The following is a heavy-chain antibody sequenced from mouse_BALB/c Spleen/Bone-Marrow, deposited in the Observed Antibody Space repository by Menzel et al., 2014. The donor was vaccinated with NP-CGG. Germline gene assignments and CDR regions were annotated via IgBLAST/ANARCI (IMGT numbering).Heavy chain of an antibody. D-gene: IGHD2-3*01. Sequence: EVKLMESGGGLVQPGGSLKLSCAASGFDFSRYWMSWVRQAPGKGLEWIGEINPYSSTINYTPSLKDKFIISRDNAKNTLHLQMSKVRSEDTALYCCARLGYYGWFAYWGQGTLVTVSA. CDR3: ARLGYYGWFAY. CDR1: GFDFSRYW. J-gene: IGHJ3*01. V-gene: IGHV4-1*02. CDR2: INPYSSTI.